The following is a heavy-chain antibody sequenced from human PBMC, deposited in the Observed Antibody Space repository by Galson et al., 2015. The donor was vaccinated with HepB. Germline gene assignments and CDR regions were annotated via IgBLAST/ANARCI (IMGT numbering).Heavy chain of an antibody. J-gene: IGHJ5*02. D-gene: IGHD3-10*01. CDR2: VSYNGDHQ. CDR3: AKDLLHFGNLCPIDH. Sequence: SLRLSCAASGFTFSTYGMHWVRQAPGKRLEWVAIVSYNGDHQYYADSLKGRFTISRDNSKNTLYLQMNSLKSEDTGVYYCAKDLLHFGNLCPIDHWGQGTVLTVSS. CDR1: GFTFSTYG. V-gene: IGHV3-30*18.